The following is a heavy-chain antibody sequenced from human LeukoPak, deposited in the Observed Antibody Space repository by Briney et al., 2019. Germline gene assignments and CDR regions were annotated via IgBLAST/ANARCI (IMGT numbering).Heavy chain of an antibody. D-gene: IGHD6-19*01. CDR2: IYYSGST. Sequence: SSETLSLTCTVSGGSISSSSYCWGWIRQPPGKGLEWIGSIYYSGSTYYNPSLKSRVTISVDTSKNQFSLKLSSVTAADTAVYYCGSIAVAGPFDYWGQGTLVTVSS. CDR3: GSIAVAGPFDY. J-gene: IGHJ4*02. CDR1: GGSISSSSYC. V-gene: IGHV4-39*01.